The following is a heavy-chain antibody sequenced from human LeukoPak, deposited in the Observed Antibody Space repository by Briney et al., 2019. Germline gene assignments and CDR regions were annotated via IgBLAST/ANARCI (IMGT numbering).Heavy chain of an antibody. CDR2: MYYTGTT. CDR1: GDSMNSHY. CDR3: SGGGSVTYGGGDY. D-gene: IGHD4-17*01. Sequence: KPSETLSLTCTVSGDSMNSHYWSWIRQPPGKGLEWIGYMYYTGTTNYNPSLKSRVTISIDASKNQFSLKLSSVTAADTPVYYCSGGGSVTYGGGDYWGQGTLVTVSS. J-gene: IGHJ4*02. V-gene: IGHV4-59*11.